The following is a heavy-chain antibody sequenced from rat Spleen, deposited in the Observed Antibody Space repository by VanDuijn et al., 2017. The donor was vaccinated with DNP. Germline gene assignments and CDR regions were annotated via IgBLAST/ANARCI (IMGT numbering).Heavy chain of an antibody. Sequence: QVQLKESGPGLVQPSQTLSLTCAVAGFSLTNYNVHWVRQPPGKGLEWMGVIWNTGGTRYNSALKSRLSISKDTSKSQVFLKMNGLQTEDTATYYCARGDYSYWGQGVMVTVSS. V-gene: IGHV2-41*01. D-gene: IGHD1-7*01. CDR2: IWNTGGT. CDR3: ARGDYSY. J-gene: IGHJ2*01. CDR1: GFSLTNYN.